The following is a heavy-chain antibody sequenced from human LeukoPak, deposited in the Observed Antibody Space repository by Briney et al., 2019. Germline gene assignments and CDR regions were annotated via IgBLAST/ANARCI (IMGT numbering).Heavy chain of an antibody. J-gene: IGHJ4*02. CDR3: ARQATENLGVVSLTGFDY. CDR2: IYYSGST. CDR1: GGSISSSSYY. Sequence: PSETLSLTCTVSGGSISSSSYYWGWIRQPPGKGLEWIGSIYYSGSTYYNPSLKSRVTISVDTSKNQFSLKLSSVTAADTAVYYCARQATENLGVVSLTGFDYWGQGTLVTVSS. D-gene: IGHD3-16*01. V-gene: IGHV4-39*01.